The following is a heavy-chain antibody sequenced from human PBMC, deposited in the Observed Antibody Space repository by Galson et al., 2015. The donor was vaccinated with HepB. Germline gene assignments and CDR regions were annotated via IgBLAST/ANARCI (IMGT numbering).Heavy chain of an antibody. Sequence: SLRLACATSGVAFHNSAIHWGRQSPGGGLEWLAIISNDGKSKFYGDSVKGRFIISRDNSMNTVDLQMDGLRPEDTAVYYCANPHNFFPHFRGYFDSWGQGTLVTVSS. V-gene: IGHV3-30*18. CDR2: ISNDGKSK. D-gene: IGHD2/OR15-2a*01. CDR1: GVAFHNSA. CDR3: ANPHNFFPHFRGYFDS. J-gene: IGHJ4*02.